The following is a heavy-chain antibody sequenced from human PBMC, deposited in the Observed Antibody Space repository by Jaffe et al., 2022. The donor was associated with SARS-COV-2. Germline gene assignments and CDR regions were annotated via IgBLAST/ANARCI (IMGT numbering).Heavy chain of an antibody. CDR1: GGSFSGYY. D-gene: IGHD2-15*01. CDR2: INHSGST. CDR3: ARGKDQSKYSNWFDP. Sequence: QVQLQQWGAGLLKPSETLSLTCAVYGGSFSGYYWSWIRQPPGKGLEWIGEINHSGSTNYNPSLKSRVTISVDTSKNQFSLKLSSVTAADTAVYYCARGKDQSKYSNWFDPWGQGTLVTVSS. V-gene: IGHV4-34*01. J-gene: IGHJ5*02.